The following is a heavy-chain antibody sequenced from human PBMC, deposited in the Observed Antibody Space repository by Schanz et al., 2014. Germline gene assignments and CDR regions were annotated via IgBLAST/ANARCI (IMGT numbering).Heavy chain of an antibody. CDR2: IASGGSHT. J-gene: IGHJ6*02. CDR3: AKIRYDSSGYYLPYYGMDV. V-gene: IGHV3-23*04. CDR1: GFTFAGYA. Sequence: VQLVESGGGLVKPGGSLRLSCAASGFTFAGYAMTWIRQEPGKGLEWVSTIASGGSHTFYADSVTGRFTISGDNSKNTLYLQMNSLRAEDTAVYYCAKIRYDSSGYYLPYYGMDVWGQGTTVIVSS. D-gene: IGHD3-22*01.